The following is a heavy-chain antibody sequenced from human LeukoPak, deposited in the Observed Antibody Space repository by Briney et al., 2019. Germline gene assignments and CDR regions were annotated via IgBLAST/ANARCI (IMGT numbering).Heavy chain of an antibody. CDR2: IYHSGRT. V-gene: IGHV4-39*01. D-gene: IGHD3-22*01. CDR1: GGSITNRTDH. Sequence: PSETLSLTCTVSGGSITNRTDHWAWIRQPPGKGLEWIGSIYHSGRTYYNPSLKSRVTISVDTSKRQFSLKLSSVTAADTSVYYCARHTGPDTLMVVVSPVGWFDPWGKGTQVTVSS. CDR3: ARHTGPDTLMVVVSPVGWFDP. J-gene: IGHJ5*02.